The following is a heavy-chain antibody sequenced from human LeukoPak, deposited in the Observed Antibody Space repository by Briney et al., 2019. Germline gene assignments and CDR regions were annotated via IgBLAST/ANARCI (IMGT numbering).Heavy chain of an antibody. V-gene: IGHV4-61*01. CDR2: FYYSGST. J-gene: IGHJ5*02. Sequence: SETLSLTCTVSGGSVSTPSYYWSWIRQPPGKALEWIGYFYYSGSTNYNPSLKGRVTISLDTSKNQFSLKLSSVTAADTAVYYCARGSWSGYYYSNWFDPWGQGTLVTVSS. CDR1: GGSVSTPSYY. CDR3: ARGSWSGYYYSNWFDP. D-gene: IGHD1-26*01.